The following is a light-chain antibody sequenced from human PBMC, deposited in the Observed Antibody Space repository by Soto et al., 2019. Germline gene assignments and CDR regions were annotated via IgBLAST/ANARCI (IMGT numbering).Light chain of an antibody. CDR3: QQFNSYPL. V-gene: IGKV1-13*02. CDR1: QGISSA. Sequence: AIQLTQSPSSLSASVGDRVTITCRASQGISSALAWYQQKPGKAPKLLIYDASSLESGVPSRFSGSGSGIDFTLTISSLQPEDFATYYCQQFNSYPLFGGGTKVEIK. J-gene: IGKJ4*01. CDR2: DAS.